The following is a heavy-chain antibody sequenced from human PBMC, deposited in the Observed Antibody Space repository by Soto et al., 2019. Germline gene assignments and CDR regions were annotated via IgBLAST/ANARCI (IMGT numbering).Heavy chain of an antibody. CDR3: TRLSSFPADHAFDI. V-gene: IGHV3-73*01. Sequence: QPGGSLRLSCAASGFTFSGSAMHWVRQASGKGLEWVGRIVSKANSFATAYAASVKGRFTISRDDSKNTAYLQMNSLKTEDTAVYFCTRLSSFPADHAFDIWGQGTLVTVSS. D-gene: IGHD3-10*01. J-gene: IGHJ3*02. CDR1: GFTFSGSA. CDR2: IVSKANSFAT.